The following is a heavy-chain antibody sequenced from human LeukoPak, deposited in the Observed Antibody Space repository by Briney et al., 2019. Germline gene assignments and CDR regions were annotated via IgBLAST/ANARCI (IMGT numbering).Heavy chain of an antibody. J-gene: IGHJ5*02. CDR3: ARDPNYYVTGSYSWFDP. Sequence: GGSLRLSCAASGFTFSSYWMSWVRQAPGKGLEWVANVKQDGSDKYYVDSVKGRFTISRDNAENSLYLQMNSLRAKDTAVYYCARDPNYYVTGSYSWFDPWGQGTLVTVSS. D-gene: IGHD3-10*01. CDR1: GFTFSSYW. CDR2: VKQDGSDK. V-gene: IGHV3-7*01.